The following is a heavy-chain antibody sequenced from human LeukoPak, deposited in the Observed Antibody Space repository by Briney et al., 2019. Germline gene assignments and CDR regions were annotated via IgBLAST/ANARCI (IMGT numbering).Heavy chain of an antibody. D-gene: IGHD6-25*01. CDR2: IKPDGSEA. V-gene: IGHV3-7*01. CDR3: VQRGFDY. CDR1: GFTFSGCY. J-gene: IGHJ4*02. Sequence: GGSLRLSCAASGFTFSGCYMTWVRQAPGTGLEWVANIKPDGSEANYVDSVRGRVTISRDNAKNSLYLQMNSLRAEDTAVYYCVQRGFDYWRQGPLVTVSS.